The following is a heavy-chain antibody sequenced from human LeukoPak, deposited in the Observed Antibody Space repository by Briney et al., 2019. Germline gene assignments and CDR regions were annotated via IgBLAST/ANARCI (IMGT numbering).Heavy chain of an antibody. CDR2: IVVGSGNT. CDR3: ARGPSITMVRGGQWYYYMDV. CDR1: GFTFTSSA. D-gene: IGHD3-10*01. J-gene: IGHJ6*03. Sequence: SVKVSCKASGFTFTSSAMQWVRQARGQRLEWIGWIVVGSGNTNYAQKFQERVTITRDMSTSTAYMELSSLRSEDTAVYYCARGPSITMVRGGQWYYYMDVWGKGTTVTISS. V-gene: IGHV1-58*02.